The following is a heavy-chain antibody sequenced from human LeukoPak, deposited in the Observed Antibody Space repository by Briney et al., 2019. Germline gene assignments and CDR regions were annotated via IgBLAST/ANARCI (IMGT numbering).Heavy chain of an antibody. J-gene: IGHJ6*02. CDR2: MNPNSGNT. D-gene: IGHD2-15*01. Sequence: GASVKVSCKASGYTFTSYDINWVRQATGQGLEWMGWMNPNSGNTGYAQKFQGRVTMTRNTSISTAYMELSSLRSEDTAVYYCASVYCSGGSYYDRFYYYGMDVWGQGTTVTVSS. CDR1: GYTFTSYD. CDR3: ASVYCSGGSYYDRFYYYGMDV. V-gene: IGHV1-8*01.